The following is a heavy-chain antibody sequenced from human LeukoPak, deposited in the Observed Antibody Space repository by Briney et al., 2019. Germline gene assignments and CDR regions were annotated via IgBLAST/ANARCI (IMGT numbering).Heavy chain of an antibody. CDR3: ARYVYPYYYMDV. D-gene: IGHD5/OR15-5a*01. CDR1: GGSISSGSYY. J-gene: IGHJ6*03. V-gene: IGHV4-61*02. Sequence: SQTLSLTCTVSGGSISSGSYYWTWIRQPAGKGLEWIGRIYTSGSTNYNPFLKSRVTMSVDTSKNQFTLKLSSVTAADTAVYYCARYVYPYYYMDVWGKGTTVTVSS. CDR2: IYTSGST.